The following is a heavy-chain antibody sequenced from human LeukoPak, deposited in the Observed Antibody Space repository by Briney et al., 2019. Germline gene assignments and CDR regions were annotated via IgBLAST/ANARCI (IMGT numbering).Heavy chain of an antibody. CDR1: GFTFSIYA. D-gene: IGHD5-12*01. V-gene: IGHV3-23*01. CDR2: ISGSGGGSGGST. CDR3: ARDRGYTQDY. Sequence: GGSLRLSCAASGFTFSIYAMYWVRQVPGQGLEWVSTISGSGGGSGGSTYYTDSVKGRFTISRDNAKNTLYLQMNSLRAEDTAVYYCARDRGYTQDYWGLGTLVTVSS. J-gene: IGHJ4*02.